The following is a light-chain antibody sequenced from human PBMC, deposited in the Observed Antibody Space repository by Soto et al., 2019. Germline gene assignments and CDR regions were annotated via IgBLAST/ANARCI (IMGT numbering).Light chain of an antibody. CDR3: QKYGSSPLT. CDR1: QSVSSSY. Sequence: EIVLTQSPGTLSLSPGERATLSCRASQSVSSSYLAWYQQKPGQAPRLLIYGASSRATGIPDRFSGSESGTHFTLTISRLEPEDFAVYYCQKYGSSPLTFGQGTKVEIK. CDR2: GAS. J-gene: IGKJ1*01. V-gene: IGKV3-20*01.